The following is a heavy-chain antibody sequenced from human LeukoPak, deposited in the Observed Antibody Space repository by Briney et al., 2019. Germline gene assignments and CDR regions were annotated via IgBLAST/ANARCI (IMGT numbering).Heavy chain of an antibody. D-gene: IGHD6-19*01. CDR2: IRYDGSNK. CDR3: ARKPLEALAGTSDY. J-gene: IGHJ4*02. Sequence: GGSLRLSCAASGFTFSSYGMHWVRQAPGKGLEWVAFIRYDGSNKYYADSVKGRFTISRDNSKNTLYLQMNSLRAEDTAVYYCARKPLEALAGTSDYWGQGTLVTVSS. CDR1: GFTFSSYG. V-gene: IGHV3-30*02.